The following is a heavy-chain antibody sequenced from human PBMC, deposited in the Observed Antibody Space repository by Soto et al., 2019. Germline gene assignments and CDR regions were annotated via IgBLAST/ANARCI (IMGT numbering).Heavy chain of an antibody. J-gene: IGHJ4*02. CDR1: GGTFSSYA. V-gene: IGHV1-69*12. CDR3: ARVAEYSYGAYYFAY. D-gene: IGHD5-18*01. Sequence: QVQLVQSGAEVKKPGSSVKVSCKASGGTFSSYAISWVRQAPGQGLEWMGGIIPIFGTANYAQKFQGRVTFTADESTSTAYMELSSLRFEDTAVYYCARVAEYSYGAYYFAYWGQGTLVTVSS. CDR2: IIPIFGTA.